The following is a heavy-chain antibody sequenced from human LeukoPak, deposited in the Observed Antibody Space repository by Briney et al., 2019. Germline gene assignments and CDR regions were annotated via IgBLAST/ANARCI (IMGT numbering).Heavy chain of an antibody. CDR2: IYYSGST. CDR1: GGSISSSSYY. J-gene: IGHJ4*02. Sequence: PSETLSLTCTVSGGSISSSSYYWGWIRQPPGKGLEWIGSIYYSGSTYYNPSLKSRVTISVDTSKNQFSLKLSSVTAADTAVYYCAREVIVTGIFDYWGQGTLVAVSS. V-gene: IGHV4-39*07. CDR3: AREVIVTGIFDY. D-gene: IGHD3-9*01.